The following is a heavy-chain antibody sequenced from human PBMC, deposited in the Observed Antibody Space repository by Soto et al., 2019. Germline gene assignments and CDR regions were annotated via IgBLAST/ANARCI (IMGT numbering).Heavy chain of an antibody. CDR2: ISSSSSSI. D-gene: IGHD2-8*02. CDR1: GFSFSNFE. Sequence: EVQLVHSGGGLVQPGGSLRLSCVASGFSFSNFEMNWVRQAPGKGLEWISYISSSSSSIYYADFVEGRFTVSRDNAKSSLYLQMNSLRVEDTGTYYCARASYCTAGSCYSDSWGQGNLVTVSS. V-gene: IGHV3-48*03. J-gene: IGHJ4*02. CDR3: ARASYCTAGSCYSDS.